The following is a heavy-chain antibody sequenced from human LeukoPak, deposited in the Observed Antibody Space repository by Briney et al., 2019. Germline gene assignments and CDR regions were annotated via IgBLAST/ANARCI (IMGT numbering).Heavy chain of an antibody. J-gene: IGHJ4*02. V-gene: IGHV3-23*01. D-gene: IGHD4-17*01. CDR3: AKAYGDQPYYFDY. Sequence: GGSLRLSCAASAFTFSTYAMSWVRQAPGKGLEWVSGISASGGDRYYAGSVKGRFTISRDNSKNTLFLQMNGLRAEDTALYYCAKAYGDQPYYFDYWGQGTLVTVSS. CDR2: ISASGGDR. CDR1: AFTFSTYA.